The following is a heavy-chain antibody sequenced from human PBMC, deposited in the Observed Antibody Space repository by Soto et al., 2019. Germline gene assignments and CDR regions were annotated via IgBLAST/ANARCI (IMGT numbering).Heavy chain of an antibody. CDR2: ISWNSGSI. D-gene: IGHD2-2*01. Sequence: EVQLVESGGGLVQPGRSLRLSCAASGFTFDDYAMHWVRQAPGKGLEWVSGISWNSGSIGYADSVKGRFTISRDNAKTSLYMPMNRLIAEYTAVKYCTKGGQLLVEGGGCWGQGTLVTVSS. J-gene: IGHJ4*02. CDR1: GFTFDDYA. CDR3: TKGGQLLVEGGGC. V-gene: IGHV3-9*01.